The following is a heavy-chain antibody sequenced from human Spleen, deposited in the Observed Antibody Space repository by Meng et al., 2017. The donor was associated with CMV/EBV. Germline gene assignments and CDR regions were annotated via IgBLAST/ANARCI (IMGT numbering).Heavy chain of an antibody. Sequence: LNFSSYAMASLRPAQGKGLEWVSIISGSSIDTHYADSVQGRFTISRDNSKNTLYLQMNSLRAEDTAVYHCAKDVRNWNFGFDSWGQGTLVTVSS. CDR1: LNFSSYA. V-gene: IGHV3-23*01. D-gene: IGHD1-20*01. CDR3: AKDVRNWNFGFDS. J-gene: IGHJ4*02. CDR2: ISGSSIDT.